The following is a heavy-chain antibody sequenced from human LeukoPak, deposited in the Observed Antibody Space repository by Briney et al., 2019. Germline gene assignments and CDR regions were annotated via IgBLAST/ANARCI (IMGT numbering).Heavy chain of an antibody. D-gene: IGHD3-10*01. V-gene: IGHV1-2*02. CDR3: ARGKLLLWFGELGDYFDY. CDR1: GYTFTGYY. Sequence: ASVKVSCKASGYTFTGYYMHWVRQAPGQGLEWMGWINPNSGSTNYAQRFQGRVTMTRDTSISTAYMELSRLRSDDTAVYYCARGKLLLWFGELGDYFDYWGQGTLVTVSS. CDR2: INPNSGST. J-gene: IGHJ4*02.